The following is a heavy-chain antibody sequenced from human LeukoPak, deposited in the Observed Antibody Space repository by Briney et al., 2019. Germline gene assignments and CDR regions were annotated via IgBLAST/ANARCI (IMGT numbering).Heavy chain of an antibody. CDR3: ARGAILRYFDWLLGANWFDS. CDR2: INPNSGGT. V-gene: IGHV1-2*02. CDR1: GYTFTGYY. D-gene: IGHD3-9*01. J-gene: IGHJ5*01. Sequence: GASVKVSCKASGYTFTGYYIHWVRQAPGQGLEWMGWINPNSGGTNYAQKFQGRVAMTRDTSISTAYMELRRLKSDDTAVYYCARGAILRYFDWLLGANWFDSWGQGTPVTVSS.